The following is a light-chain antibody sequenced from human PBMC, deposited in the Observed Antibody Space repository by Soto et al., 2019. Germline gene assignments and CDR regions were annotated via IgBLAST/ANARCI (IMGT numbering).Light chain of an antibody. J-gene: IGKJ5*01. V-gene: IGKV1-13*02. CDR3: QQFNSYPVT. Sequence: AIQLTQSPSSLSASVGGRVTITCRASQGISSALAWYQQKPGKAPKLVIYDASRLESGVPSRFSGSGSGTDFTLTISSLQPEDFATYYCQQFNSYPVTFGQGTRLE. CDR2: DAS. CDR1: QGISSA.